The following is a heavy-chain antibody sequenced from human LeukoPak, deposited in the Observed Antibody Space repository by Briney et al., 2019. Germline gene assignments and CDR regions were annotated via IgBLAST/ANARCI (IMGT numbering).Heavy chain of an antibody. CDR1: GFTFSSYA. J-gene: IGHJ4*02. V-gene: IGHV3-23*01. Sequence: GGSLRLSCAASGFTFSSYAMSWVRQAPGKGLEWVSNISGSGGRSRTYYADSVKGRFTISRDNSKNTLYLQMNSLRAEDTAVYYCANWEPSTVTTDYFDYWGQGTLVTVSS. CDR2: ISGSGGRSRT. CDR3: ANWEPSTVTTDYFDY. D-gene: IGHD4-17*01.